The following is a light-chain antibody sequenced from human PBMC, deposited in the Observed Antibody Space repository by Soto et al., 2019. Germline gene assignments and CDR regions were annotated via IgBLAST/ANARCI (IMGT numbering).Light chain of an antibody. Sequence: EIVMTQSPATLSVSPGERATLSCRASQSVSSNLAWYQQKPGQAPRLLIYGASTRATGIPARFSGSGSGTEFTLTISSLQSEDFATYYCQQYISYLYTFGQGTKLEIK. CDR3: QQYISYLYT. J-gene: IGKJ2*01. CDR1: QSVSSN. CDR2: GAS. V-gene: IGKV3-15*01.